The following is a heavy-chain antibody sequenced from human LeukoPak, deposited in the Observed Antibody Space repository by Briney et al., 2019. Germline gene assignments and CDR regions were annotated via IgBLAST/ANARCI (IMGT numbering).Heavy chain of an antibody. CDR3: ARVQQLQQPDDAFDI. CDR1: GYTFTGYY. D-gene: IGHD5-24*01. J-gene: IGHJ3*02. CDR2: INPNSGGT. Sequence: ASVKVSCKASGYTFTGYYMHWVRQAPGQGLEWMGWINPNSGGTNYAQKFQGRVTMTRDTSISTAYMELSRLRSDDTAVYYCARVQQLQQPDDAFDIWGQGTMVTVSS. V-gene: IGHV1-2*02.